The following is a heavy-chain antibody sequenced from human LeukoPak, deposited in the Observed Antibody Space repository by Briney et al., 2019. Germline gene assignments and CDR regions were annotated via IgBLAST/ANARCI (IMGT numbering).Heavy chain of an antibody. V-gene: IGHV4-39*07. CDR2: SGST. D-gene: IGHD3-22*01. J-gene: IGHJ1*01. CDR3: ASPRGDDSGGYYTWYFHH. Sequence: SETLSLTCTVSGISSSSCYWGWIRQPPGKGLEWIGSGSTYYNPSLKSRVSISVDTSKNQFSLKLSSVTAADTAVYFCASPRGDDSGGYYTWYFHHWGQGILVTVS. CDR1: GISSSSCY.